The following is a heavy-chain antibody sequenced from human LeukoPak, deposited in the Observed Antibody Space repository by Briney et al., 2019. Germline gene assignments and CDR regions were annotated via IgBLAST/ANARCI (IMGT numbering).Heavy chain of an antibody. CDR3: TRVGYCASTGCYTGVAPFDY. D-gene: IGHD2-2*02. J-gene: IGHJ4*02. CDR2: IKQDGSEK. V-gene: IGHV3-7*04. CDR1: GFTFSNYW. Sequence: GGSLRLSCAVSGFTFSNYWMSWARQAPGKGLEWVANIKQDGSEKYYVDSVKDRFTISRDNAQNSLYLQMNTLRAEDTAVYYCTRVGYCASTGCYTGVAPFDYWGQGTLVTVSS.